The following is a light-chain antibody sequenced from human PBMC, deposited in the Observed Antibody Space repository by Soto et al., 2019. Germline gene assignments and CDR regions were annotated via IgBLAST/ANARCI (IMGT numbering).Light chain of an antibody. J-gene: IGKJ3*01. V-gene: IGKV1-27*01. Sequence: IHMTQSPPSVSASVGDRATITCRASQDVGKWLAWYQQKPGKAPTLLIHGASSLQSGVPARFSGSGSGTLFTLTINGLLPEDVATYYCQKYDRAPFTFGPGTKVDIK. CDR2: GAS. CDR1: QDVGKW. CDR3: QKYDRAPFT.